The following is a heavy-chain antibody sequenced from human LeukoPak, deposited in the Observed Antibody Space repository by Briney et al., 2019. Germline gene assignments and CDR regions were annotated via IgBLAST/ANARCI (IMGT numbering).Heavy chain of an antibody. V-gene: IGHV3-21*01. CDR2: ISSSSSYI. CDR3: ARATVAGTKYFQH. J-gene: IGHJ1*01. D-gene: IGHD6-19*01. CDR1: GFTFSSYS. Sequence: GGSLRLSCAASGFTFSSYSMNWVRQAPGKRLEWVSSISSSSSYIYYADSVKGRFTISRDNAKNSLYLQMNSLRAEDTAVYYCARATVAGTKYFQHWGQGTLVTVSS.